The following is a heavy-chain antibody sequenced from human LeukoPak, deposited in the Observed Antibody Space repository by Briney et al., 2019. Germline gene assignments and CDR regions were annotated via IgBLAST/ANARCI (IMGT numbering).Heavy chain of an antibody. CDR3: AKGHYYDSSGYYYEDAFDI. Sequence: PGRSLRLSCAASGFTFSSYGMHWVRQAPGKGLEWVSAISGSGGSTYYADSVKGRFTISRDNSKNTLYLQMNSLRAEDTAVYYCAKGHYYDSSGYYYEDAFDIWGQGTMVTVSS. V-gene: IGHV3-23*01. J-gene: IGHJ3*02. D-gene: IGHD3-22*01. CDR2: ISGSGGST. CDR1: GFTFSSYG.